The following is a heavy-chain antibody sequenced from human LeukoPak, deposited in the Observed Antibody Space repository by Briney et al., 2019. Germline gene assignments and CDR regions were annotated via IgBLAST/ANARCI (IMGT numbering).Heavy chain of an antibody. V-gene: IGHV4-39*01. CDR3: ARSWFSTGPADY. CDR2: IFHSGST. Sequence: SETLSLTCTVSGGSISSGSYYWSWIRQPPGKGLEWIGSIFHSGSTYYNPSLKSRVTISVDTSKNQFSLKLTSVTAADTAVYYCARSWFSTGPADYWGQGTLVTVSS. D-gene: IGHD6-13*01. CDR1: GGSISSGSYY. J-gene: IGHJ4*02.